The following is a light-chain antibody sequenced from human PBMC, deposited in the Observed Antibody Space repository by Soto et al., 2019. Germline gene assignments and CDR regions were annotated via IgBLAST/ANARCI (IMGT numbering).Light chain of an antibody. V-gene: IGKV3-20*01. J-gene: IGKJ1*01. CDR1: QSVSSNY. Sequence: EIVLTQSPGTLSLFPGERATLSCRSSQSVSSNYLAWYQQKPDQAPRLVIYDVSGRATGIPDRFSGSGSGTDFTLTISRLEPEDFAVYYCQQYGRSPTFGQGTKVEIK. CDR2: DVS. CDR3: QQYGRSPT.